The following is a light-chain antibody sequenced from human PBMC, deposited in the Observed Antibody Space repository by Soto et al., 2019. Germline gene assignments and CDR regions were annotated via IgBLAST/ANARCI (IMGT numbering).Light chain of an antibody. CDR2: GAS. CDR1: QSLNSN. J-gene: IGKJ1*01. V-gene: IGKV3-15*01. Sequence: ETVMTQSPATLSVSPGERATLSCRASQSLNSNLAWYQQKPGQAPRLLIDGASDRATGIPDRFSGSWYGTEFTLSISSLQSEDFAVYYCQQYNTWPWTFGQGTKVEIK. CDR3: QQYNTWPWT.